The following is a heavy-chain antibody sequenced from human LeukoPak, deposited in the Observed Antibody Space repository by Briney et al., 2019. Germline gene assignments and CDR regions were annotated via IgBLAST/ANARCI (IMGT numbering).Heavy chain of an antibody. CDR3: ARENSYYDSSGELSRGIDY. V-gene: IGHV4-59*01. CDR2: IYYSGST. J-gene: IGHJ4*02. D-gene: IGHD3-22*01. CDR1: GGSISSYY. Sequence: SETLSLTCTVSGGSISSYYWSWIRQPPGKGLEWIGYIYYSGSTNYNPSLKSRVTISVDTSKNQFSLKLSSVTAADTAVYYCARENSYYDSSGELSRGIDYWGQGTLVTVSS.